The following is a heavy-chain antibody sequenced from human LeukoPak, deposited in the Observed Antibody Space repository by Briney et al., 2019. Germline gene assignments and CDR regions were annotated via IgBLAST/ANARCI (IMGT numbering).Heavy chain of an antibody. D-gene: IGHD6-19*01. J-gene: IGHJ1*01. CDR1: GYTFTSYY. V-gene: IGHV1-46*01. CDR3: ARAIGIAVAGNPEYFQH. Sequence: RASVKVSCKASGYTFTSYYIHWVRQAPGQGLEWMGIINPSGGTTSYAQKFQGRVTMTRDTSTRTVYMDLSSLRSEDTAVYYCARAIGIAVAGNPEYFQHWGQGTLVTVYS. CDR2: INPSGGTT.